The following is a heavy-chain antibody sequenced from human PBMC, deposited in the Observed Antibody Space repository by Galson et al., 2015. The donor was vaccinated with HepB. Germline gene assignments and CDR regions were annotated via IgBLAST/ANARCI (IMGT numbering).Heavy chain of an antibody. J-gene: IGHJ4*02. Sequence: SLRLSCAASGFTFSNYAMNWVRQAPGKGLEWVSSISGSHTIYYADSVKGRFTISRDNARNSLYLQMNSLRDEDTAVYYCARRSSGNSFDYWGRGTLVTVSS. CDR2: ISGSHTI. CDR1: GFTFSNYA. D-gene: IGHD1-26*01. V-gene: IGHV3-69-1*01. CDR3: ARRSSGNSFDY.